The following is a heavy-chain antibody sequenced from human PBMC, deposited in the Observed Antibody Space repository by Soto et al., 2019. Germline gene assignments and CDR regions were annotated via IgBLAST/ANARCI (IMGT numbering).Heavy chain of an antibody. CDR1: GGSITTTGYY. CDR2: IYKSGSS. V-gene: IGHV4-39*01. CDR3: ARQHGYNYGHIDY. Sequence: PSETLSLTCTVSGGSITTTGYYWGWIRQPPGKGLEWIGSIYKSGSSYYNPSLKSRVTISVDTSENQFSLKLNSVTAADTAVYYCARQHGYNYGHIDYWGQGTLVTVSS. D-gene: IGHD5-18*01. J-gene: IGHJ4*02.